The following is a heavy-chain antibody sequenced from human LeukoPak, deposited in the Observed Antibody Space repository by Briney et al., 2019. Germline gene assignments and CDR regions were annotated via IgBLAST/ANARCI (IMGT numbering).Heavy chain of an antibody. CDR1: GFTFSSHS. D-gene: IGHD3-3*01. V-gene: IGHV3-48*01. Sequence: PGGSLRLSCAASGFTFSSHSVNWVRQTPGKGLEWVSYISSGSSARYYADSVKGRFTISRDDARNSLCLQMNSLRAEDTAVYYCARMSGSRLPGYWGQGTLVTVSS. J-gene: IGHJ4*02. CDR2: ISSGSSAR. CDR3: ARMSGSRLPGY.